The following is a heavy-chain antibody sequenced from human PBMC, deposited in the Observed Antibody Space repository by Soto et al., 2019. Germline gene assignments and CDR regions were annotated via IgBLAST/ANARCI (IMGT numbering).Heavy chain of an antibody. Sequence: QVQLVQSGAEVKKPGSSVKVSCKASGGTFSSYAISWVRQAPGQGLEWMGGIIPIFGTANYAQKFQGRVTSNADESTSTAYMELSRLRSEDTAVYYCARGTSPEHQLRPGRYGMDVWGQGTTVTVSS. V-gene: IGHV1-69*01. J-gene: IGHJ6*02. D-gene: IGHD6-13*01. CDR1: GGTFSSYA. CDR3: ARGTSPEHQLRPGRYGMDV. CDR2: IIPIFGTA.